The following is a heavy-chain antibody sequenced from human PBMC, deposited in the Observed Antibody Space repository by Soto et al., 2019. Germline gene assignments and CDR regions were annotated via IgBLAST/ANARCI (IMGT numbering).Heavy chain of an antibody. V-gene: IGHV1-69*13. D-gene: IGHD3-10*01. CDR1: GGTFSSYA. CDR3: AREAGSGSYYPFDY. Sequence: SVKVSCKASGGTFSSYAISWVRQAPGQGLEWMGGIIPIFGTANYAQKFQGRVTITADESTSTAYMELRSLRSDDTAVYYCAREAGSGSYYPFDYWGQGTLVTVSS. CDR2: IIPIFGTA. J-gene: IGHJ4*02.